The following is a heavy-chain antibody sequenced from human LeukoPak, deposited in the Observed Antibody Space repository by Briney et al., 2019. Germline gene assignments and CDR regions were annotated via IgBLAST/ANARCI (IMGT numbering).Heavy chain of an antibody. CDR1: GYTFTSYG. D-gene: IGHD1-26*01. Sequence: ASVKVSCKASGYTFTSYGISWVRQAPGQGLEWMGWISAYNGNTNYAQKLQGRVTMTTDTSTNTVYMEMKSLTSDDSAVYYCARRSGTYSDFDFWGQGTLVTVSS. CDR2: ISAYNGNT. CDR3: ARRSGTYSDFDF. J-gene: IGHJ4*02. V-gene: IGHV1-18*01.